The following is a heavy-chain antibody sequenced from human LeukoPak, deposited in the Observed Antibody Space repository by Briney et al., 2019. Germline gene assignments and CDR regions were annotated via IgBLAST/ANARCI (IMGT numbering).Heavy chain of an antibody. D-gene: IGHD1-26*01. CDR3: AKDRELAFDY. CDR1: GFTFSSYG. CDR2: IRYDGSNK. Sequence: GGSLRLSCAASGFTFSSYGMHWVRQAPGKGLEWVAFIRYDGSNKYYADSVKGRFTISRDNSKNTLYLQMNSLRAEDTAVYYCAKDRELAFDYWGQGTLVTVSP. V-gene: IGHV3-30*02. J-gene: IGHJ4*02.